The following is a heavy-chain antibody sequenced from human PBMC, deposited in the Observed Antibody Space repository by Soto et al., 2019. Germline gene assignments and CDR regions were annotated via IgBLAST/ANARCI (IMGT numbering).Heavy chain of an antibody. CDR3: ARDDYDSSGYYSDFDY. CDR1: GFTFSSYA. Sequence: GGSLRLSCAASGFTFSSYAMHWVRQAPGKGLEWVAVISYDGSNKYYADSVKGRFTISRDNSKNTLYLQMNSLRAEDTAVYYCARDDYDSSGYYSDFDYWGQGTLVTVSS. D-gene: IGHD3-22*01. V-gene: IGHV3-30-3*01. CDR2: ISYDGSNK. J-gene: IGHJ4*02.